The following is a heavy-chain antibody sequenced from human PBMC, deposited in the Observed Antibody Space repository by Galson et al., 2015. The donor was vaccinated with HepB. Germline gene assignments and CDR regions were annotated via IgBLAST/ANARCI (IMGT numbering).Heavy chain of an antibody. J-gene: IGHJ4*02. CDR1: GGSFSGYY. CDR3: ARGRPWQQLNY. Sequence: SETLSLTCAVYGGSFSGYYWSWIRQPPGKGLEWIGEINHSGSTNYNPSLKSRVTISVDTSKNQFSLKLSSVTAADTAVYYCARGRPWQQLNYWGQGTLVTVSS. V-gene: IGHV4-34*01. CDR2: INHSGST. D-gene: IGHD6-13*01.